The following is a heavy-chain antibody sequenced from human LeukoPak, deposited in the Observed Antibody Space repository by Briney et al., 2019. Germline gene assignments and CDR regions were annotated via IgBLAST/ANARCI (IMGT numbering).Heavy chain of an antibody. CDR2: VNGGGRTT. Sequence: GGSLRLSCAASGFPFSNYGVSWVRQAPGEGLEWVADVNGGGRTTYFAASVKGRFILSRDNSKNAVYLQMHSLRAEDTAVYYCAKSPRLWFGGNDAFHIWGQGTMVTVSS. J-gene: IGHJ3*02. V-gene: IGHV3-23*01. D-gene: IGHD3-10*01. CDR3: AKSPRLWFGGNDAFHI. CDR1: GFPFSNYG.